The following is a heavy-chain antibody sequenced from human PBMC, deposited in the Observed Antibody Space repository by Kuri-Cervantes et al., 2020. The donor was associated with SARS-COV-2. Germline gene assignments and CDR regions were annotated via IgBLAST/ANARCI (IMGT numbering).Heavy chain of an antibody. CDR1: GFTFSSYA. V-gene: IGHV3-30-3*01. Sequence: GGSLRLSCAASGFTFSSYAMHWVRQAPGKGLEWVAVISYDGSNKYYADSVKGRFTISRDNSKNTLYLQMNSLRAEDTAVYYCARDEGMGIVVRETAGPRFYYHGMDVWGQGTTVTVSS. J-gene: IGHJ6*02. D-gene: IGHD2-2*03. CDR2: ISYDGSNK. CDR3: ARDEGMGIVVRETAGPRFYYHGMDV.